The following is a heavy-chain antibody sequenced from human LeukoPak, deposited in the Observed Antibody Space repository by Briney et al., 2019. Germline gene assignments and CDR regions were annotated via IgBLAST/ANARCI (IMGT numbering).Heavy chain of an antibody. CDR3: ARDYD. V-gene: IGHV4-39*02. Sequence: SETLSLTCTVSGDSISGSGYYWGWIRQPPGKGLEWNGSVYYSGSTYYNPPLKSRVTISVDSSKNQFSLKLSSVTAADTAVYYCARDYDWGQGTLVTVSS. CDR1: GDSISGSGYY. D-gene: IGHD4-17*01. CDR2: VYYSGST. J-gene: IGHJ4*02.